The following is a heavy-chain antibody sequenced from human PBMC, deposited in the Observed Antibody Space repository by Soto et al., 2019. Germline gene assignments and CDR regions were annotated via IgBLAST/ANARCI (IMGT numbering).Heavy chain of an antibody. V-gene: IGHV2-5*02. CDR1: GFSLTTRGVG. J-gene: IGHJ4*02. CDR2: VYWDDDE. Sequence: QITLKESGPTLVKPTQTLTLTCTFSGFSLTTRGVGVGWIRQPPGKALEWLALVYWDDDERYSPSLKSRLTITTETSTTRVVFTMTNMDPVDTATYYCARDSSGYYGFDYWGQGTLVTVSS. CDR3: ARDSSGYYGFDY. D-gene: IGHD3-22*01.